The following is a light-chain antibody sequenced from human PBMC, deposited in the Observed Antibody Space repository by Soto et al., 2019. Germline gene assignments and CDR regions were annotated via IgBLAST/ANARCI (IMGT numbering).Light chain of an antibody. CDR2: DVS. CDR1: SSDVGGYNY. Sequence: QSVLTQPPSASGSPGQSVTISCTGSSSDVGGYNYVSWYQHHPGKAPKLMIYDVSERPSGVPDRFSGSKSGNTASLTVSGLQAEDEADYYCTSFSGSNILKFGGGTKLTVL. J-gene: IGLJ2*01. CDR3: TSFSGSNILK. V-gene: IGLV2-8*01.